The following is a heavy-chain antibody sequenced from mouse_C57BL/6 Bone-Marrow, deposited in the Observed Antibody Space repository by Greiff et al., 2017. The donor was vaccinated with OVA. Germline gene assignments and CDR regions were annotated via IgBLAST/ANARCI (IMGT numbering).Heavy chain of an antibody. CDR2: IYPRDGST. CDR3: ARRANWFLFDY. J-gene: IGHJ2*01. V-gene: IGHV1-85*01. Sequence: VQLVESGPELVKPGASVKLSCKASGYTFTSYDINWVKQRPGQGLEWIGWIYPRDGSTKYNEKFKGEATLTVDTSSSTAYMELHSLTSEDSAVYFCARRANWFLFDYWGQGTTLTVSS. CDR1: GYTFTSYD. D-gene: IGHD4-1*01.